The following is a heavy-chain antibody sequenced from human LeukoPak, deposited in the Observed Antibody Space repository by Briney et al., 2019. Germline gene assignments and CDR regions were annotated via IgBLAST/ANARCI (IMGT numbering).Heavy chain of an antibody. CDR1: GFTFSSYG. CDR2: ISGSGGST. D-gene: IGHD5-12*01. J-gene: IGHJ4*02. Sequence: GGSLRLSCAASGFTFSSYGMSWVRQAPGKGLEWVSAISGSGGSTYYADSVKGRFTISRDNSKNTLYLQMNSLRAEDTALYYCATNGGGDSGYGNFDYWGQGTLVTVSS. V-gene: IGHV3-23*01. CDR3: ATNGGGDSGYGNFDY.